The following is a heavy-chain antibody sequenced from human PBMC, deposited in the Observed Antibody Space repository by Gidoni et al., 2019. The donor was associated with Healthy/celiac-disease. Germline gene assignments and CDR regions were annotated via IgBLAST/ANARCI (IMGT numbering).Heavy chain of an antibody. J-gene: IGHJ4*02. CDR3: ARDKGYGDYVDFDY. CDR2: IIPILGIA. Sequence: QVQLVQSGAEVKKPGSSVKVSCKASGGTFSSYTISWVRQAPGQGLEWMGRIIPILGIANYEQKFQGRVTITADKSTSTAYMELSSLRSEDTAVYYCARDKGYGDYVDFDYWGQGTLVTVSS. D-gene: IGHD4-17*01. CDR1: GGTFSSYT. V-gene: IGHV1-69*08.